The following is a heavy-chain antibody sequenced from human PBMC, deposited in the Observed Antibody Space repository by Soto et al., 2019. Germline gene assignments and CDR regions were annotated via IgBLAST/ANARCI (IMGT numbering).Heavy chain of an antibody. CDR1: GFTFSSYG. CDR2: ISYDGSNK. Sequence: QVQLVESGGGVVQPGRSLRLSCAASGFTFSSYGMHWVRQAPGKGLEWVAVISYDGSNKYYADSVKGRFTISRDNSKNTLYLQMNSLRAEDTAVYYCAKGPGELLYYYYGMDVW. V-gene: IGHV3-30*18. J-gene: IGHJ6*01. CDR3: AKGPGELLYYYYGMDV. D-gene: IGHD1-26*01.